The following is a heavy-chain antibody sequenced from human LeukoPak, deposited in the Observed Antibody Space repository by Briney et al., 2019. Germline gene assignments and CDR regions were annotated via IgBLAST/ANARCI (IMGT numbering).Heavy chain of an antibody. V-gene: IGHV3-23*01. CDR2: ISDSGGRT. J-gene: IGHJ4*02. Sequence: GGSLRLSCAVSVITLSNDGMSWGRQAPGKGLEWVAGISDSGGRTKYADSVKGRFTISRDTPRNTLYLQMNRLRAEDTAVYFCAKRGVVIRVILVGFHKEAYYFDSWGQGALVTVSS. D-gene: IGHD3-22*01. CDR3: AKRGVVIRVILVGFHKEAYYFDS. CDR1: VITLSNDG.